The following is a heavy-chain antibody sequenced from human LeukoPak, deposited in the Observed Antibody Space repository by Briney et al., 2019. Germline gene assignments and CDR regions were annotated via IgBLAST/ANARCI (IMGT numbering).Heavy chain of an antibody. CDR3: ARRSPAYCGGDCYFDY. Sequence: ASVKVSCKASGYSFTTYYIFWVRQAPAQGLEWMGMINPSAGNTGYAQRFQGRVTMTRDTSTRTVYMELSSLTSEDTAIYYCARRSPAYCGGDCYFDYWGQGTLVTVSS. CDR2: INPSAGNT. D-gene: IGHD2-21*02. V-gene: IGHV1-46*01. CDR1: GYSFTTYY. J-gene: IGHJ4*02.